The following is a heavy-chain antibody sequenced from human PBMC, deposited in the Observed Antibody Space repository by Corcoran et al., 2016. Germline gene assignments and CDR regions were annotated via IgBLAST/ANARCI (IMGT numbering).Heavy chain of an antibody. J-gene: IGHJ4*02. Sequence: QVQLVQSGAEVKKPGASVKVSCKASGYTFTGYYMHWVRQAPGQGLEWMGWINPNSGGTNYEQKFQGRVTMTRDTSISTAYMELSRLRSDDTAVDYCAREGVRLLVYSGDYFDYWGQGTLVTVSS. D-gene: IGHD3-10*01. CDR1: GYTFTGYY. CDR3: AREGVRLLVYSGDYFDY. CDR2: INPNSGGT. V-gene: IGHV1-2*02.